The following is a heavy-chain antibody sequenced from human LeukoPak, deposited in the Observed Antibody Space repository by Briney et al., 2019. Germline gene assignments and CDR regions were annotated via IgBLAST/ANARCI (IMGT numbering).Heavy chain of an antibody. V-gene: IGHV3-9*01. Sequence: GGSLRLSCAASGFTFGDYAMHWIRQAPGKGLEWVSGISWNSGSIGYADSVKGRFTISRDNAKNSLYLQMNSLRAEDTALYYCAKVVRIAAAGPPQYYFDYWGQGTLVTVSS. D-gene: IGHD6-13*01. CDR2: ISWNSGSI. CDR3: AKVVRIAAAGPPQYYFDY. CDR1: GFTFGDYA. J-gene: IGHJ4*02.